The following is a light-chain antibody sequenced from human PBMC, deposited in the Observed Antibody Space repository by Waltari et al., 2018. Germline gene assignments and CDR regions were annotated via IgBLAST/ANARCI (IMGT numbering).Light chain of an antibody. CDR3: QQRSNWPRT. Sequence: EIVLTQSPATLSLSPGERATLSCMASQSVSSYLAWYQQMPGQDPRPPIHSASTRATGIPARFSGSGSGTDFTLTISSLEPEDFAVYYCQQRSNWPRTFGQGTKVEIK. V-gene: IGKV3-11*01. CDR1: QSVSSY. CDR2: SAS. J-gene: IGKJ1*01.